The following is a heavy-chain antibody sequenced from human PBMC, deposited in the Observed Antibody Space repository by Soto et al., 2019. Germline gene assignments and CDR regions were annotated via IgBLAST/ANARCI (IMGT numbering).Heavy chain of an antibody. J-gene: IGHJ4*02. CDR3: ARDNWNSY. CDR2: VDSGGSST. Sequence: EMQLVESGGDLVQPGGSLRLSCVASGFTFSTYWMHWVRQAPGKGLVWVSRVDSGGSSTNYADSVKGRFTSSRDNAKNTLYLQMSSLRAEDTGVYYCARDNWNSYWGQGTRVTVSS. V-gene: IGHV3-74*01. D-gene: IGHD1-1*01. CDR1: GFTFSTYW.